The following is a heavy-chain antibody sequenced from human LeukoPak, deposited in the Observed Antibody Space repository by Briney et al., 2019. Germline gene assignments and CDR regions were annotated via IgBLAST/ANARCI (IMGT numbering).Heavy chain of an antibody. D-gene: IGHD3-10*01. CDR3: ARGGNRFGGCYFDY. CDR2: IHHSGSS. J-gene: IGHJ4*02. V-gene: IGHV4-31*03. CDR1: ADSLSSGGHY. Sequence: PSETLSLTCTVSADSLSSGGHYWAWIRQLPGKGLESIGFIHHSGSSRHNPSLKDRVAISVDASRKQFALRLSSVTAADTAIYYCARGGNRFGGCYFDYWGQGIQVIVSS.